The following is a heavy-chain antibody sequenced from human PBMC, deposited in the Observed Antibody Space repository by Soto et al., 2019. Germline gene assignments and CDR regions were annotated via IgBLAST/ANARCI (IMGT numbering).Heavy chain of an antibody. V-gene: IGHV2-5*01. D-gene: IGHD4-17*01. J-gene: IGHJ4*02. CDR3: AHTPKTTVTPSVKTYYFDY. CDR2: IYWNDDK. Sequence: QITLKESGPTLVKPTQTLTLTCTFSGFSLSTSGVGVGWIRQPPGKALEWLALIYWNDDKRYSPSLKSRLTLTKDTSKTQVVLTMTNMDPVDTATYYCAHTPKTTVTPSVKTYYFDYWGQGTLVTVSS. CDR1: GFSLSTSGVG.